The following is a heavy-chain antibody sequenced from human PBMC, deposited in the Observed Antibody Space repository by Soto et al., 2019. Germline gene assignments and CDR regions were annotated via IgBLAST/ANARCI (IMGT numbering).Heavy chain of an antibody. CDR2: INSDGSST. D-gene: IGHD2-2*01. CDR3: ARVSTEVVPAASDY. Sequence: EVQLVESGGGLVQPGGSLRLSCAASGFTFSSYWIHWVRQAPGKGLVWVSRINSDGSSTTYADSVKGRFTISRDNAKNTRYLQMTSLRAEDTAVYYCARVSTEVVPAASDYWGQGTLVTVSS. J-gene: IGHJ4*02. CDR1: GFTFSSYW. V-gene: IGHV3-74*01.